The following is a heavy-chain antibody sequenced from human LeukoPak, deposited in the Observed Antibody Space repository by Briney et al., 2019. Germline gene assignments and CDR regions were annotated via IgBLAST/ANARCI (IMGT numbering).Heavy chain of an antibody. J-gene: IGHJ4*02. V-gene: IGHV3-7*01. D-gene: IGHD4/OR15-4a*01. CDR2: IKQDGSEK. CDR3: ARVSYGGKSDY. CDR1: AFTFSSYW. Sequence: GGSLRLSCAASAFTFSSYWMSWVRQAPGKGLEWVANIKQDGSEKYYVDSVKGRFTISRDNAKNSLYLQMDSLRAEDTAVYYCARVSYGGKSDYWGQGTLVTVSS.